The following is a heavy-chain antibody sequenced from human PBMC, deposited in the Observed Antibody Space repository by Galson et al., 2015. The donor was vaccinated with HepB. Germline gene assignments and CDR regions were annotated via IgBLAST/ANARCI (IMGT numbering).Heavy chain of an antibody. D-gene: IGHD3-10*01. CDR2: IYWDDDK. CDR1: GFSLSTSGVG. V-gene: IGHV2-5*02. CDR3: AHTGRSYYGSGSPYYFDY. Sequence: PALVKPTQTLTLTCTFSGFSLSTSGVGVGWIRQPPGKALEWLALIYWDDDKRYSPSLKSRLTITKDTSKNQVVLTMTNMDPVDTATYYCAHTGRSYYGSGSPYYFDYWGQGTLVTVSS. J-gene: IGHJ4*02.